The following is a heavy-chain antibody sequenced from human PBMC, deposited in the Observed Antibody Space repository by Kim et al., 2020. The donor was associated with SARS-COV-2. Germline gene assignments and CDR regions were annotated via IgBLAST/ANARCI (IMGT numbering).Heavy chain of an antibody. CDR3: GRAPTGTVDY. CDR2: ISGSGGYS. D-gene: IGHD2-8*02. CDR1: GFTFSDYY. J-gene: IGHJ4*02. V-gene: IGHV3-11*05. Sequence: GGSLRLSCAASGFTFSDYYITWIRQAPGKGLEWVSSISGSGGYSNHADSVRGRFTISRDTAKNSLYLVMNSLSADDTALYYGGRAPTGTVDYWGQGALGT.